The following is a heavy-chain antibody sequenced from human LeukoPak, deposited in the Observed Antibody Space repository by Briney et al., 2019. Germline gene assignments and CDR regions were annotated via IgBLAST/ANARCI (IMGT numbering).Heavy chain of an antibody. CDR1: GFTLSSYW. D-gene: IGHD2-2*01. CDR2: ISYDGSNK. J-gene: IGHJ5*02. CDR3: ASYCSSTSCYAGIDP. V-gene: IGHV3-30*03. Sequence: GGSLRLSCAASGFTLSSYWMNWVRQAPGKGLEWVAVISYDGSNKYCADSVKGRFTISRDNAKNSLYLQMNSLRAEDTAVYYCASYCSSTSCYAGIDPWGQGTLVTVSS.